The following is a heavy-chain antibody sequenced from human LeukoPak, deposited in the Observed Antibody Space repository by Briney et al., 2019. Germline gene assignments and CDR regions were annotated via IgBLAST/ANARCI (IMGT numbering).Heavy chain of an antibody. D-gene: IGHD5-24*01. J-gene: IGHJ4*02. CDR3: AKEQRWLQAELDY. V-gene: IGHV3-33*06. CDR2: IWYDGSNK. CDR1: GFTFSSYG. Sequence: GGSLRRSCAASGFTFSSYGMHWVRQAPGKGLEWVAVIWYDGSNKYYADSVKGRLTISRDNSKNTLYLQTNSLRAEDTAVYYCAKEQRWLQAELDYWGQGTLVTVSS.